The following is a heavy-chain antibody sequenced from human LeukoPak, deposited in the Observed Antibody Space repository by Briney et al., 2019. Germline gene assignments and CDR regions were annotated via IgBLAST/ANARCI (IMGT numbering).Heavy chain of an antibody. Sequence: SETLSLTCAVYGGSFSGYYWSWIRQPPGKGLEWIGEINHSGSTNYNPSLKSRVTISVDTSKNQFSLKLSSVTAADTAVYYCASPGLRYFDWLFDWGQGTLVTVSS. V-gene: IGHV4-34*01. J-gene: IGHJ4*02. D-gene: IGHD3-9*01. CDR2: INHSGST. CDR3: ASPGLRYFDWLFD. CDR1: GGSFSGYY.